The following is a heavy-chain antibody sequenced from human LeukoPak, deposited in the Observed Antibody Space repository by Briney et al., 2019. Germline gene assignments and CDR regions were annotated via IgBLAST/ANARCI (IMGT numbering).Heavy chain of an antibody. Sequence: GGSLRLSCAASGSTFSSYSMNWVRQAPGKGLEWVTSISSSSSYIYYADSVKGRFTISRDNAKNSLYLQMNSLRAEDTAVYYCASGYCSGGSCYAGTGAWGQGTLVTVSS. CDR2: ISSSSSYI. V-gene: IGHV3-21*01. J-gene: IGHJ4*02. D-gene: IGHD2-15*01. CDR3: ASGYCSGGSCYAGTGA. CDR1: GSTFSSYS.